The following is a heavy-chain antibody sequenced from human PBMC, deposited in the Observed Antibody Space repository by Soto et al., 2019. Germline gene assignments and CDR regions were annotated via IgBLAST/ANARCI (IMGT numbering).Heavy chain of an antibody. CDR3: ARGDRYSGSFSDFFDP. Sequence: SETLSLTCIVSGASISTGGYSWSWIRQPPGKGPEWIGYIYESGRTYYKPSLKSRASISMDKSRNQFSVRLTSVTAADTAVYFCARGDRYSGSFSDFFDPWGQGTLVTSPQ. V-gene: IGHV4-30-2*01. D-gene: IGHD1-26*01. CDR1: GASISTGGYS. J-gene: IGHJ5*02. CDR2: IYESGRT.